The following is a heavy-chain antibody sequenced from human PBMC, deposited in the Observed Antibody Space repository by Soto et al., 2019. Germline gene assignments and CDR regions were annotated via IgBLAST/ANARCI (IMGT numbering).Heavy chain of an antibody. D-gene: IGHD3-16*01. V-gene: IGHV1-69*02. CDR3: AGGVTAEYYFDY. CDR2: IIPILGIA. CDR1: GGTFSSYT. J-gene: IGHJ4*02. Sequence: GASVKVSCKASGGTFSSYTLSWVRQAPGQGLEWMGRIIPILGIANYAQKFQGRVTITADKSTSTAYMELSSLRSEDTAVYYCAGGVTAEYYFDYWGQGTLVTVSS.